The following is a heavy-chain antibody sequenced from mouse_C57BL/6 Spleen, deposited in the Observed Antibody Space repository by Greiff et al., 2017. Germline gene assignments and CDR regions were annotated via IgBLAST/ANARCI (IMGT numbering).Heavy chain of an antibody. D-gene: IGHD4-1*01. CDR3: ARDWGY. J-gene: IGHJ2*01. CDR1: GYTFTSYW. Sequence: VKLQESGAELVKPGASVKMSCKASGYTFTSYWITWVKQRPGQGLEWIGDIYPGSGSTNYNEKFKSKATLTVDTSSSTAYMQLSSLTSEDSAVYYCARDWGYWGQGTTLTVSS. CDR2: IYPGSGST. V-gene: IGHV1-55*01.